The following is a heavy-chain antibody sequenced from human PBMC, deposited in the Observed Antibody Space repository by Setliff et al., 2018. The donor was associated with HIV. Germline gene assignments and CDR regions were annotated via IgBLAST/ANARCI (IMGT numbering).Heavy chain of an antibody. V-gene: IGHV3-7*03. CDR2: IKQDAGGI. CDR1: GFTFSSYW. D-gene: IGHD5-18*01. J-gene: IGHJ4*02. CDR3: ARGLTHGYSYGYWDS. Sequence: GGSLRLSCAASGFTFSSYWMSWVRQAPGKGLEWVANIKQDAGGIYYVDSVKGRFTLSRDNARNSLYLQLNSLRAEDTALYYCARGLTHGYSYGYWDSWGRGTLVTVSS.